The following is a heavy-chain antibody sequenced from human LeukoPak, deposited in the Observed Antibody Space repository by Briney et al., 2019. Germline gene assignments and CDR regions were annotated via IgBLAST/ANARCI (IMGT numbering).Heavy chain of an antibody. J-gene: IGHJ6*02. CDR2: IYHSGST. CDR1: GGSISSSNW. Sequence: PSETLSLTCAVSGGSISSSNWWSWVRQPPGKGLEWIGEIYHSGSTNYNPSLKSRVTISVDKSKNQFSLKLSSVTAADTAVYYCARVLPGRFYGYYGMDVWGQGTTVTVSS. D-gene: IGHD3-10*01. V-gene: IGHV4-4*02. CDR3: ARVLPGRFYGYYGMDV.